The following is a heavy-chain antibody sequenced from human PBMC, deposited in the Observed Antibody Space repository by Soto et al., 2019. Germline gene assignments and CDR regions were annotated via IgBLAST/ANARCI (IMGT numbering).Heavy chain of an antibody. J-gene: IGHJ6*02. CDR1: GGTFSSYA. D-gene: IGHD6-6*01. Sequence: GASVKVSCKASGGTFSSYAIIWVRQAPGQGLEWMGGIIPIFGTANYAQKFQGRVTITADESTSTAYMELSSLRSEDTAVYYCARAITGWSSSSRVNRDGNPYYYYYGMAVWGQGTTVTVSS. CDR3: ARAITGWSSSSRVNRDGNPYYYYYGMAV. CDR2: IIPIFGTA. V-gene: IGHV1-69*13.